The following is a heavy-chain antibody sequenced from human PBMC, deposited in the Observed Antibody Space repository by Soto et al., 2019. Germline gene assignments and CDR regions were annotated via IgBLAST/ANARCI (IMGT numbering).Heavy chain of an antibody. D-gene: IGHD3-10*01. CDR2: ISDTGTT. CDR3: ARDRWTGRANGLEP. J-gene: IGHJ5*02. CDR1: GGSIDSCY. Sequence: SETLSLTCSVCGGSIDSCYWSWTRQAPGKVLAWIGHISDTGTTTYNPSLKGRVTISVDTSNKRFSLRLSSVTDQYTAGYFCARDRWTGRANGLEPWGQGILVTVS. V-gene: IGHV4-59*12.